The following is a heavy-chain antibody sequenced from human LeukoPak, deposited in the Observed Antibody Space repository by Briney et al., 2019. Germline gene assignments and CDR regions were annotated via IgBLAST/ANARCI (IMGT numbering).Heavy chain of an antibody. J-gene: IGHJ4*02. V-gene: IGHV3-21*01. D-gene: IGHD4-23*01. CDR3: ARDGSPTVVTPGYFDY. Sequence: GGSLRLSCAASGFTFSSYSMNWVRQAPGKGLEWVSSISSSSSYIYHADSVKGRFTISSDNAKNSLYLQMNSLRAEDTAVYYCARDGSPTVVTPGYFDYWGQGTLVTVSS. CDR2: ISSSSSYI. CDR1: GFTFSSYS.